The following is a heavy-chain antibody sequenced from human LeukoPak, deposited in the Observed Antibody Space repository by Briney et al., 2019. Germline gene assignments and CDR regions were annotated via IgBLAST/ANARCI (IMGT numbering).Heavy chain of an antibody. J-gene: IGHJ4*02. V-gene: IGHV4-34*01. CDR1: GGSFSGYY. CDR3: ARVPNAYQLPYYFDY. D-gene: IGHD2-2*01. CDR2: INHSGST. Sequence: SQTLSLTCAVYGGSFSGYYWCWIRQPPGKGLEWIGEINHSGSTNYNPSLKSRVTISVDTSKNQFSLKLSSVTASDTAVYYCARVPNAYQLPYYFDYWGQGTLVTVSS.